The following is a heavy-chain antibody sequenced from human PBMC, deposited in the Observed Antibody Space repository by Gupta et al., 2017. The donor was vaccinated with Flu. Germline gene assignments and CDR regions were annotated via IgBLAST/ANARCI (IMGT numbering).Heavy chain of an antibody. CDR3: AARRKDLNWFDP. CDR1: DDSISNSDFY. Sequence: QLQLQESGPGLVKPSETLSLTCTVSDDSISNSDFYWAWIRQPPGKGLECIGGIHHSGRTYYNPSLKSRVTMSVDTPKYQFSLKLSSVTAADTAVYYCAARRKDLNWFDPWGQGTLVTVSS. V-gene: IGHV4-39*01. J-gene: IGHJ5*02. CDR2: IHHSGRT. D-gene: IGHD1-14*01.